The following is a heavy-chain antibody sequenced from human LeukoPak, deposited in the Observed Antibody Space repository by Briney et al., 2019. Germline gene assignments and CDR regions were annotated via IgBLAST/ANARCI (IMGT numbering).Heavy chain of an antibody. J-gene: IGHJ4*02. CDR3: ARGRGAARPFDY. CDR2: MNPNSGNT. Sequence: GASVKVSCKASRYTFTSYDINWVRQATGQGLEWMGWMNPNSGNTGYAQKFQGRVTMTRNTSISTAYMELSSLRSEDTAVYYCARGRGAARPFDYWGQGTLVTVSS. D-gene: IGHD6-6*01. V-gene: IGHV1-8*01. CDR1: RYTFTSYD.